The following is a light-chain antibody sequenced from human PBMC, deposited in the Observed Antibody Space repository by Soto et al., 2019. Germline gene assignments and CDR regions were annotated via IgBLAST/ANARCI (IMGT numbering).Light chain of an antibody. J-gene: IGLJ1*01. Sequence: QSVLTQPPSVTGAPGQRVTISCTGNNSNIGAGSGVNWYQQFPDKAPKLMIYEVSNRPSGVSNRFSGSKSGNTASLTISGLQAEDEAAYYCFSYTTSSAPYVFGTGTKLTVL. CDR2: EVS. V-gene: IGLV1-40*01. CDR3: FSYTTSSAPYV. CDR1: NSNIGAGSG.